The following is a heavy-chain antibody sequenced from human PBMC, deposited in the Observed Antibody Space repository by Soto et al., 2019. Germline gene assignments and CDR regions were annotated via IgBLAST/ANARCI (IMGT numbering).Heavy chain of an antibody. V-gene: IGHV1-8*01. J-gene: IGHJ6*02. CDR1: GYTFTSYD. D-gene: IGHD1-26*01. Sequence: ASVKVSCKASGYTFTSYDINWVRQATGQGLEWMGWMNPNSGNTGYAQKFQGRVTMTRNTSISTAYMELSSLRSEDTAVYYCARLQWEPETWEITNTYYYYYYGMDLWGQGTTVTVSS. CDR2: MNPNSGNT. CDR3: ARLQWEPETWEITNTYYYYYYGMDL.